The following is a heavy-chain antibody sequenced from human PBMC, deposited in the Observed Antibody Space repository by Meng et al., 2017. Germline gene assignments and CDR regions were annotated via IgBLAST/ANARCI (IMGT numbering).Heavy chain of an antibody. V-gene: IGHV4-59*01. J-gene: IGHJ4*02. D-gene: IGHD3-10*01. CDR2: NYYSGST. CDR1: GGSISSYY. CDR3: ARERDGSGSYYNVVDY. Sequence: SETLSLTCTVSGGSISSYYWSWIRQPPGKGLEWVGYNYYSGSTNYNPSLKSRVTISVDTSKNQFSLKLSSVTAADTAVYYCARERDGSGSYYNVVDYWGQGTLVTVSS.